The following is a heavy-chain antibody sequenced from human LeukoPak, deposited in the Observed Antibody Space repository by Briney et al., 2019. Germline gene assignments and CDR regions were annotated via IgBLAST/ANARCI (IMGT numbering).Heavy chain of an antibody. CDR3: AAYSNYAYSFDP. J-gene: IGHJ5*02. CDR1: GFTFSNYN. D-gene: IGHD4-4*01. V-gene: IGHV3-48*02. CDR2: ISSSSRAT. Sequence: GGSLRLSCTASGFTFSNYNMNWVRQAPGKGLEWVSYISSSSRATYYADSVKGRFTISRDNAKNSLYLQMNSLTDEDTAVYYCAAYSNYAYSFDPWGQGTLVTVSS.